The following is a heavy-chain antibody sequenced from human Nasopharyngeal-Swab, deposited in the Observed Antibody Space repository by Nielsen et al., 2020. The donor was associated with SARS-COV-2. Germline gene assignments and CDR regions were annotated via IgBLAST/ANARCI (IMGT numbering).Heavy chain of an antibody. CDR3: AREITMVRGVMLDY. CDR2: ISGSSSYI. Sequence: GESLKISCAASGFTFNNYNFNWVRQAPGKGLEWVSSISGSSSYIYYADSVKGRFTISRDNAKNSLYLQMNSLRAEDTAVYYCAREITMVRGVMLDYWGQGTLVTVSS. CDR1: GFTFNNYN. D-gene: IGHD3-10*01. V-gene: IGHV3-21*01. J-gene: IGHJ4*02.